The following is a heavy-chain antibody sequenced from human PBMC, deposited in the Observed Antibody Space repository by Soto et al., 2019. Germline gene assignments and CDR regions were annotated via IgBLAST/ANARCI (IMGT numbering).Heavy chain of an antibody. CDR3: AKEGIPAAAFDS. V-gene: IGHV3-53*01. CDR2: IYSAGKT. J-gene: IGHJ4*02. D-gene: IGHD2-2*01. Sequence: VELVESGGGLMQPGGSLRLSFAASGFSVSNSYMSWVRQAPGKGLEWLSVIYSAGKTFYADSVKGRFTVSRDSSRNTLYLQMNSLRAEDTAVYYCAKEGIPAAAFDSWGQGTLVTVSS. CDR1: GFSVSNSY.